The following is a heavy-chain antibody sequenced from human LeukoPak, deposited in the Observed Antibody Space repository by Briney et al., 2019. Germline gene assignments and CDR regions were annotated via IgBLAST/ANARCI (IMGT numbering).Heavy chain of an antibody. CDR2: IDHENGEE. V-gene: IGHV1-24*01. J-gene: IGHJ4*02. CDR1: GYSLSESL. CDR3: ATEGDYSLDY. Sequence: APVKVSCKVSGYSLSESLIHWVRQPLGKGLEWMAGIDHENGEEVSAQNFQGRVTVAKDTSTDTAYMELSGLKSDDSAIYYCATEGDYSLDYWGQGTLVIVSS. D-gene: IGHD2-15*01.